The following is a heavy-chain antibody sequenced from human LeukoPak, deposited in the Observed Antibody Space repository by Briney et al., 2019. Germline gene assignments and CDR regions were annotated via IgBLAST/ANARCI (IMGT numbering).Heavy chain of an antibody. D-gene: IGHD5-12*01. CDR1: GDSISSSSYY. Sequence: SETLSLTCTVSGDSISSSSYYWGWIRQPPAKGLEWIGSIYYGGSTYYNASLKSRVTISVDASKNQFSLKLSSVTAADTAVYHCARRGSDYRIDYWGQGTLVTVSS. J-gene: IGHJ4*02. CDR2: IYYGGST. V-gene: IGHV4-39*01. CDR3: ARRGSDYRIDY.